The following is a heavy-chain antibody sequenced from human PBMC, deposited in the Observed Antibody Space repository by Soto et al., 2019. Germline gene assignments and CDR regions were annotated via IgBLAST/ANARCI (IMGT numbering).Heavy chain of an antibody. V-gene: IGHV3-9*01. Sequence: GGSLRLSCAASGFTFDDYAMHWVRQAPGKGLEWVSGISWNSGSIGYADSVKGRFTISRDNAKNSLYLQMNSLRAEDTALYYCAKGDVAAAGLVDYWGQGTLVTVSS. CDR1: GFTFDDYA. J-gene: IGHJ4*02. CDR2: ISWNSGSI. CDR3: AKGDVAAAGLVDY. D-gene: IGHD6-13*01.